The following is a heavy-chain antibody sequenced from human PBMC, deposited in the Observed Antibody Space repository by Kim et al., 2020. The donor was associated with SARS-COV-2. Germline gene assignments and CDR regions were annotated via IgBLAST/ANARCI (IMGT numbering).Heavy chain of an antibody. J-gene: IGHJ6*01. CDR2: IKQDGSEK. Sequence: GGSLRLSCAAFGFSFSDYWMRWVRQAPGKGLEWVANIKQDGSEKYYVDSVKGRFTISRDNAKNSLYLQMNSLRAEDTAVYYCVTGGSLAVWGQESTV. CDR1: GFSFSDYW. CDR3: VTGGSLAV. D-gene: IGHD3-16*01. V-gene: IGHV3-7*01.